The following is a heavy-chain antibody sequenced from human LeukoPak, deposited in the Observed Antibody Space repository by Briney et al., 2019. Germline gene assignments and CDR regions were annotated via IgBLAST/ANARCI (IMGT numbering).Heavy chain of an antibody. V-gene: IGHV3-23*01. CDR2: ISGSGGST. J-gene: IGHJ4*02. D-gene: IGHD3-3*01. CDR3: AKRVSDLWKHHYFDY. Sequence: PGGSLRLSCAASGFTFSSYAMSWVRQAPGKGLEWVSAISGSGGSTYYADSVRGRFTISRDNSKNTLYLQMNSLRAEDTALYYCAKRVSDLWKHHYFDYWGLGTLVTVSS. CDR1: GFTFSSYA.